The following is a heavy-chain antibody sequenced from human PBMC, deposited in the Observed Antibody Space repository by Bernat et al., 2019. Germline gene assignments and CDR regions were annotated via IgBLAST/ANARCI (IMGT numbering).Heavy chain of an antibody. CDR3: ARPSREQQLVHYPQYYFDY. V-gene: IGHV1-69*01. Sequence: QVQLVQSGAEVKKPGSSVKVSCKASGGTFSSYAISWVRQAPGQGLEWMGGIIPIFGTANYAQKFQGRVTITADESTSTAYMELSSLRSEDTAMYYCARPSREQQLVHYPQYYFDYWGQGTLVTVSS. CDR1: GGTFSSYA. J-gene: IGHJ4*02. D-gene: IGHD6-13*01. CDR2: IIPIFGTA.